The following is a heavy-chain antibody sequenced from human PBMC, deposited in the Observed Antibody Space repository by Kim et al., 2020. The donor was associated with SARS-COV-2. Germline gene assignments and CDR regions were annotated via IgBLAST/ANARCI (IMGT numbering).Heavy chain of an antibody. V-gene: IGHV4-39*01. J-gene: IGHJ4*02. D-gene: IGHD6-19*01. Sequence: SETLSLTCTVSGGSISSSSYYWGWIRQPPGKGLEWIGSIYYSGSTYYNPSLKSRVTISVDTSKNQFSLKLSSVTAADTAVYYCARLVGRLVPIFCDYWGQGTLVTVSS. CDR2: IYYSGST. CDR1: GGSISSSSYY. CDR3: ARLVGRLVPIFCDY.